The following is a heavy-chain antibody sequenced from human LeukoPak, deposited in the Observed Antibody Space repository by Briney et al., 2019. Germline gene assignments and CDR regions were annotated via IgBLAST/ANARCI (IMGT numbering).Heavy chain of an antibody. CDR1: GFTFSSYS. J-gene: IGHJ3*02. CDR3: ARSPFLEWLLYGEVSNPDAFDI. V-gene: IGHV3-21*01. CDR2: ISSSSSYI. D-gene: IGHD3-3*01. Sequence: GGSLRLSCAASGFTFSSYSMNWVRQAPGKGLEWVSSISSSSSYIYYADSVKGRFTISRDNAKNSLYLQMNSLRAEDTAAYYCARSPFLEWLLYGEVSNPDAFDIWGQGTMVTVSS.